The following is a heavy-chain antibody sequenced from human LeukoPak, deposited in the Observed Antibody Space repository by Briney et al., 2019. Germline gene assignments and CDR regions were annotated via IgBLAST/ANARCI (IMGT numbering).Heavy chain of an antibody. J-gene: IGHJ4*02. CDR2: IYYSGST. CDR1: GASISGSSYY. Sequence: PSQTLSLTCTVSGASISGSSYYWGWIRQPPGKGLEWIGNIYYSGSTYYNPSLKSRVTTSVDTSKNQFSLKLSSVTAADTAVYCCARLFDDYDSSGSSIDYWGQGTLVTVSS. V-gene: IGHV4-39*01. CDR3: ARLFDDYDSSGSSIDY. D-gene: IGHD3-22*01.